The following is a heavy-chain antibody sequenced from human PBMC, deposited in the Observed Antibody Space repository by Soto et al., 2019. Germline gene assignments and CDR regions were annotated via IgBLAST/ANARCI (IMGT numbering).Heavy chain of an antibody. CDR3: AREDSYGHFDY. V-gene: IGHV3-33*01. Sequence: VQLVESGGGVVQPGRSLRLSCAASGFTFSSYGMHWVRQAPGKGLEWVAVIWYDGSNKYYADSVKGRFTISRDNSKNTLYLQMNSLRAEDTAVYYCAREDSYGHFDYWGQGTLVTVSS. CDR2: IWYDGSNK. J-gene: IGHJ4*02. D-gene: IGHD5-18*01. CDR1: GFTFSSYG.